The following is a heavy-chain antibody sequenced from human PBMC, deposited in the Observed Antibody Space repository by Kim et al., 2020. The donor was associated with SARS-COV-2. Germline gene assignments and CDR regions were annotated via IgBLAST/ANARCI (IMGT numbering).Heavy chain of an antibody. CDR1: GYTFTSYY. J-gene: IGHJ5*02. D-gene: IGHD2-8*01. V-gene: IGHV1-46*01. CDR3: ATKTQRDGNWFDP. Sequence: ASVKVSCKASGYTFTSYYMHWVRQAPGQGLEWMGIINPSGGSTSYARKFQGRVTMTRDTSTSTVYMELSSLRSEDTAVYYCATKTQRDGNWFDPWGQGTLVTVSS. CDR2: INPSGGST.